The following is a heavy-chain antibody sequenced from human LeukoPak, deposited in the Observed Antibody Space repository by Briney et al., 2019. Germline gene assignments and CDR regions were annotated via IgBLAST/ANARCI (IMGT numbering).Heavy chain of an antibody. CDR2: IYTSGST. CDR1: GGSISSGSYY. J-gene: IGHJ3*02. D-gene: IGHD2-2*01. V-gene: IGHV4-61*02. Sequence: PSETLSLTCTVSGGSISSGSYYWSWIRQPAGKRLEWIGRIYTSGSTNYNPFLKSRVTISVDTSRNHFSLKLSSVTAADTAVYYCARYCSSTSCYSHYGSFDIWGQGTMVTVSS. CDR3: ARYCSSTSCYSHYGSFDI.